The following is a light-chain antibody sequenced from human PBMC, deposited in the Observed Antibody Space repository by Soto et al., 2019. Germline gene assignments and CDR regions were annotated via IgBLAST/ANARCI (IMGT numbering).Light chain of an antibody. V-gene: IGLV1-51*02. CDR1: TSDIGNNY. CDR2: EIN. Sequence: QSVLTQPPSVSAAPGQKVTISCSGSTSDIGNNYVSWYQQLPGTAPRLLIYEINKRPSGIPDRFSGSRSGTSATLGITGLQTGDEAEYYCGTWDTSLSVVVFGGGTKVTVL. CDR3: GTWDTSLSVVV. J-gene: IGLJ2*01.